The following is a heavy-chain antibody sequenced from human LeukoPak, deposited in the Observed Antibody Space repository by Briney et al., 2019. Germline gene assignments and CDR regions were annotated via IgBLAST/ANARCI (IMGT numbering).Heavy chain of an antibody. CDR3: ARGGGRYYYDSSGYYI. J-gene: IGHJ4*02. V-gene: IGHV3-48*03. CDR1: GFTFISYE. Sequence: PGGSLRLSCAASGFTFISYEMNWVRQAPGKGLEWVSYISSSGSTIYYADSVKGRFTISRDNAKNSVYLQMNSLRAEDTAVYYCARGGGRYYYDSSGYYIWGQGTLVTVSS. CDR2: ISSSGSTI. D-gene: IGHD3-22*01.